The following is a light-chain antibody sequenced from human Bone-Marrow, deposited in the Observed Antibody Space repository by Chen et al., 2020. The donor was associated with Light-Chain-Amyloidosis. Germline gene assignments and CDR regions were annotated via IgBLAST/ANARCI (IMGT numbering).Light chain of an antibody. J-gene: IGLJ3*02. V-gene: IGLV1-47*02. Sequence: QSVLNQPPSASGTPGQRVTISCSGSTSTIGASFIYWYRHLPGTAPKLLISRDTQRPSGVPDRFSGSKSGTSASLTISGLRSEDEAVYYCATWDFSGSGQGVFGGGTKLTV. CDR2: RDT. CDR3: ATWDFSGSGQGV. CDR1: TSTIGASF.